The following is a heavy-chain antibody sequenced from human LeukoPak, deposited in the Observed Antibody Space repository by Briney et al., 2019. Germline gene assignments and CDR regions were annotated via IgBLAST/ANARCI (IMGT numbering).Heavy chain of an antibody. CDR1: GGSISSSSYY. V-gene: IGHV4-39*07. CDR2: IYYSGST. Sequence: SETLSLTCTVSGGSISSSSYYWGWIRQPPGKGLEWIGSIYYSGSTYYNPSLKSRVTISVDTSKNQFSLKLSSVTAADTAVYYCARGYPGIAADRFDYWGQGTLVTVSS. CDR3: ARGYPGIAADRFDY. J-gene: IGHJ4*02. D-gene: IGHD6-13*01.